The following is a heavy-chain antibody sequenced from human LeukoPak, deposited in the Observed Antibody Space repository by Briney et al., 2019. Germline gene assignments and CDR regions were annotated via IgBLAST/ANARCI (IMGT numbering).Heavy chain of an antibody. Sequence: SETLSLTCTVSGGSISSYYWSWIRQPPGKGLGWIGYIYYSGSTNYNPSLKSRVTISVDTSKNQFSLKLSSVTAADTAVYYCARVRSGSRGYGSGIGLFDYWGQGTLVTVSS. CDR2: IYYSGST. D-gene: IGHD3-10*01. J-gene: IGHJ4*02. CDR3: ARVRSGSRGYGSGIGLFDY. CDR1: GGSISSYY. V-gene: IGHV4-59*01.